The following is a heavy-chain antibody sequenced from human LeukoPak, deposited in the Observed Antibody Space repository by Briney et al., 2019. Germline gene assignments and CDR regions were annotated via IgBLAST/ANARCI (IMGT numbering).Heavy chain of an antibody. CDR2: IHPSGTL. V-gene: IGHV4-31*03. J-gene: IGHJ4*02. CDR3: SRGLDSRKLGY. Sequence: SQTLSLTCTVSGASFSSGDQYWNWIRQSPGKGLEWIGSIHPSGTLYNNPSLEGRVTMSMDTSKNQFSLNLNSVTAADTAVYFCSRGLDSRKLGYWGQGTLVTVSS. CDR1: GASFSSGDQY. D-gene: IGHD3-22*01.